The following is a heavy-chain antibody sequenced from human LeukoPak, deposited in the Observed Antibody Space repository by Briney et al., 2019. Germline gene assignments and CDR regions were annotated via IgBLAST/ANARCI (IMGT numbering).Heavy chain of an antibody. D-gene: IGHD1-26*01. CDR3: ARDLSGWERPGYAFDI. J-gene: IGHJ3*02. Sequence: GASVKVSCKASGYTFTNYHISWVRQAPGQGLEWMGWISTYNGNTNYAQNLQGRVTMTTDTSTSTAYMELRSLRSDDTAVYYCARDLSGWERPGYAFDIWGQGTMVTVSS. V-gene: IGHV1-18*01. CDR2: ISTYNGNT. CDR1: GYTFTNYH.